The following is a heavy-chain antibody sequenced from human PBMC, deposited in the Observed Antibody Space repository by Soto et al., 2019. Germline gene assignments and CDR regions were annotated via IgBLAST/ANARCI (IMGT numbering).Heavy chain of an antibody. CDR3: ARGRYGDY. J-gene: IGHJ4*02. V-gene: IGHV1-18*01. Sequence: QVHLVQSGAEVKKPGPSVKVSCKASGYTFTSYGITWVRQAPGQGLEWMGWISAHNVNTDYEQKLQGRVIVTRDTSTSTAYMELRSLRSDDTAVYYCARGRYGDYWGQGALVTVSS. CDR2: ISAHNVNT. D-gene: IGHD1-1*01. CDR1: GYTFTSYG.